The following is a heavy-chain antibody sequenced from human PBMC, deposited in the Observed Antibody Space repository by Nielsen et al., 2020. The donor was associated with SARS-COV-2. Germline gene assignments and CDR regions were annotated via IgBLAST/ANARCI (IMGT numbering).Heavy chain of an antibody. D-gene: IGHD3-22*01. J-gene: IGHJ4*02. V-gene: IGHV1-18*04. CDR2: ISAYNGRT. Sequence: ASVQVSCKASGYTFSKYGISWVRQAPGQGLEWMGWISAYNGRTSYAQKLQGRGTMTIDTSTDTAWLELRSLRSDDTAVYYCARDAIRFYSDSSGYYDYWGQGTLVTVSS. CDR1: GYTFSKYG. CDR3: ARDAIRFYSDSSGYYDY.